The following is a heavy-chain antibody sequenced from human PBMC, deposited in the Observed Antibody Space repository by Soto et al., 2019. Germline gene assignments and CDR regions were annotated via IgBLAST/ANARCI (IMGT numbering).Heavy chain of an antibody. J-gene: IGHJ6*02. CDR2: VTGSGGTT. Sequence: LRLSCAASGFTFSSYALSWVRQAPGKGLEWVSAVTGSGGTTDNADSVKGRFTISRDNSKNTLYLQMNSLRAEDTAVYYCARGRIAVAGKGRTDYYYGMDVWGQGTTVTVS. D-gene: IGHD6-19*01. V-gene: IGHV3-23*01. CDR3: ARGRIAVAGKGRTDYYYGMDV. CDR1: GFTFSSYA.